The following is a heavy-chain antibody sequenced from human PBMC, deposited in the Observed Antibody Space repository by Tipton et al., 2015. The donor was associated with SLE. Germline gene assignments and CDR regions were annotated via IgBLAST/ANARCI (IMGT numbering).Heavy chain of an antibody. CDR1: GFTFSNYA. CDR3: ARDPGYCTGGVCYGPRFYFYGMDV. J-gene: IGHJ6*02. Sequence: SLRLSCAASGFTFSNYAMSWVRQAPGKGLEWGSAISGSGGSTYYADSVKGRFTISRDSSKNTLYLQMNSLRVEDTAVYYCARDPGYCTGGVCYGPRFYFYGMDVWGQGTTVTVSS. V-gene: IGHV3-23*01. CDR2: ISGSGGST. D-gene: IGHD2-8*02.